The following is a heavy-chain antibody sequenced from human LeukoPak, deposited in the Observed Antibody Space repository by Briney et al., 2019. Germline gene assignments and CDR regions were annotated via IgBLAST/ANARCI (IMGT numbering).Heavy chain of an antibody. CDR3: ARDPRGPTTYDSSARDSLDY. Sequence: SLRLSCAASGLTFDDYAFHWVRQAPGKGLEWVSGISWNSGSIDYADSVKGRFTISRDNSRNTVYMQMSSLRTEDTAVYYCARDPRGPTTYDSSARDSLDYWGQGTLVTVSS. V-gene: IGHV3-9*01. J-gene: IGHJ4*02. CDR2: ISWNSGSI. CDR1: GLTFDDYA. D-gene: IGHD3-22*01.